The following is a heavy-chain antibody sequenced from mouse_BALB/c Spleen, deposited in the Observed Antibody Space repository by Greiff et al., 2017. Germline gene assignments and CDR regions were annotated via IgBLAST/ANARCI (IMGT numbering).Heavy chain of an antibody. CDR3: ARHRGDYYGYFDY. V-gene: IGHV5-6*01. D-gene: IGHD1-1*01. J-gene: IGHJ2*01. CDR1: GFTFSSYG. CDR2: ISGGGSYT. Sequence: EVKLVESGGDLVKPGGSLKLSCAASGFTFSSYGMSWVRQTPDKRLEWVATISGGGSYTYYPDSVKGRFTISRDNAKNTLYLQMSSLKSEDTAMYYCARHRGDYYGYFDYWGQGTTLTVSS.